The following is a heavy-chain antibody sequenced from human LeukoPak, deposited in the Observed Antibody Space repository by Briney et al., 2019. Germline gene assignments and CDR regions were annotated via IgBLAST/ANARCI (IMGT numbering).Heavy chain of an antibody. V-gene: IGHV3-74*01. D-gene: IGHD2-21*01. CDR3: VRDVWGDRDSYFDR. CDR2: IDSDGRRTTSA. CDR1: GFTFSSYW. Sequence: GGSLRLSCVASGFTFSSYWMHWDRQAPGKGLVWVSRIDSDGRRTTSASYAESVKGRFTVSRDNAKNTLYLQMNNLRAEDTAVYYCVRDVWGDRDSYFDRWGQGTLVTVSS. J-gene: IGHJ4*02.